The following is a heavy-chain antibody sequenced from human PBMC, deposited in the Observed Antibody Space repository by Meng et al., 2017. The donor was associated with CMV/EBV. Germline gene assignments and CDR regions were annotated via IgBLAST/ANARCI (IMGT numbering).Heavy chain of an antibody. D-gene: IGHD3-3*01. J-gene: IGHJ5*02. V-gene: IGHV1-8*03. CDR3: ARGDYDFWSGYYTRIHGWFDP. CDR1: GYTFTSYD. CDR2: MNPNSGNT. Sequence: ASVKVSCKASGYTFTSYDINWVRQATGQGLEWMGWMNPNSGNTGYAQKFQGRVTITRNTSISTAYMELSSLRSEDTAVYYCARGDYDFWSGYYTRIHGWFDPWGQGTLVTSPQ.